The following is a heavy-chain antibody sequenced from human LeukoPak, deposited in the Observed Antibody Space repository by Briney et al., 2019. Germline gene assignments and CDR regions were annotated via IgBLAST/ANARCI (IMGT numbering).Heavy chain of an antibody. Sequence: SETLSLTCCVSGGSITTYHWSWIRQPPGKGLEWIGYIYNSGSANYKPSLKSRLTISVDTSKNHFSLKLNSVTAADTAVYYCARAPVTGHWYFDLRGRGTLVTVSS. CDR2: IYNSGSA. CDR3: ARAPVTGHWYFDL. D-gene: IGHD6-19*01. CDR1: GGSITTYH. V-gene: IGHV4-59*01. J-gene: IGHJ2*01.